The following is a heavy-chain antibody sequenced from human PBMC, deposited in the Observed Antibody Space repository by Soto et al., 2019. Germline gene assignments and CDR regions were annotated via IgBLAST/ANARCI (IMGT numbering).Heavy chain of an antibody. D-gene: IGHD3-16*01. CDR2: MNAKSGDT. Sequence: QAHLEQSGAELKRPGASVKVSCKASGYTFSDFDINWPRQASGQGPEWMGWMNAKSGDTFFAQRFQGKFNMTWDTSLSTASMEVGILTSDDTAIYYCARGNPFNYAGFDVWGQGTTVAVSS. V-gene: IGHV1-8*01. CDR3: ARGNPFNYAGFDV. CDR1: GYTFSDFD. J-gene: IGHJ6*02.